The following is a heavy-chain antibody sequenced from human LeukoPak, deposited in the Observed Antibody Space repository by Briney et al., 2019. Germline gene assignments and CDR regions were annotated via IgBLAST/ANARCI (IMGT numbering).Heavy chain of an antibody. Sequence: GGSLRLSCAASGFTFSSYGIHWVRQAPGKGLEWVTFMRYDGSNEYYADSVKGRFTISRDNSKNTLYLQMNSLRADDAAVYYCAKMGSDGGSYLDYWGQGTLVTVSS. D-gene: IGHD2-15*01. V-gene: IGHV3-30*02. CDR1: GFTFSSYG. J-gene: IGHJ4*02. CDR3: AKMGSDGGSYLDY. CDR2: MRYDGSNE.